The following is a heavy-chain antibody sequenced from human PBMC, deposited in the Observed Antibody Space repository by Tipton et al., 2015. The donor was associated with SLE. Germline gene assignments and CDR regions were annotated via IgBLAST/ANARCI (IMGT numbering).Heavy chain of an antibody. CDR2: INTSGSS. CDR1: GGSITSANYY. Sequence: TLSLTCTVSGGSITSANYYWSWIRQPAGKGLEWIGRINTSGSSNYNPSLKSRVTISVDTSKNQFSLNLTSVTAADTAVYYCARHAGTYYDFWSGYRTPFYFDYWGQGTLVTVSS. CDR3: ARHAGTYYDFWSGYRTPFYFDY. V-gene: IGHV4-61*02. D-gene: IGHD3-3*01. J-gene: IGHJ4*02.